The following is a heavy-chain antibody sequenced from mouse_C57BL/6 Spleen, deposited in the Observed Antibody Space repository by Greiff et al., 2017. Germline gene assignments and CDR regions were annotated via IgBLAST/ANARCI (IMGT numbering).Heavy chain of an antibody. CDR2: INPGSGGT. J-gene: IGHJ4*01. D-gene: IGHD2-3*01. CDR3: ASDGYLYAMDY. V-gene: IGHV1-54*01. CDR1: GYAFTNYL. Sequence: VKLMESGAELVRPGTSVKVSCKASGYAFTNYLIEWVKQRPGQGLEWIGVINPGSGGTNYNEKFKGKATLTADKSSSTAYMQLSSLTSEDSAVYFCASDGYLYAMDYWGQGTSVTVSS.